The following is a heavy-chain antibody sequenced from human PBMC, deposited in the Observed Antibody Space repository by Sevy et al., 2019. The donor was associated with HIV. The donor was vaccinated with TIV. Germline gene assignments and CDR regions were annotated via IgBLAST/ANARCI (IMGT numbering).Heavy chain of an antibody. Sequence: ASVNVSCKASGGTFSSYAISWVRQAPGQGLEWMGGIIPIFGTANYAQKFQGRVTITADESTSTAYMELSSLRSEDTAVYYCARGKVGATLYYFDYWGQGTLVTVSS. CDR2: IIPIFGTA. CDR1: GGTFSSYA. V-gene: IGHV1-69*13. D-gene: IGHD1-26*01. CDR3: ARGKVGATLYYFDY. J-gene: IGHJ4*02.